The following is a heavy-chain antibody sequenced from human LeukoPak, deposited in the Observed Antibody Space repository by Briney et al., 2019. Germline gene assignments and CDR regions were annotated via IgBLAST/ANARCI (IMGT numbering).Heavy chain of an antibody. Sequence: PGGSLRLSCAASGFTVSSNYMSWVRQAPGKGLEWVSVIYSGGSTYYADSVKGRFTISRDNSKNTLYLQMNSLRAEDTAVYYCAREELAAAGTLHYWGQGTLVTVSS. CDR1: GFTVSSNY. CDR2: IYSGGST. D-gene: IGHD6-13*01. V-gene: IGHV3-66*01. CDR3: AREELAAAGTLHY. J-gene: IGHJ4*02.